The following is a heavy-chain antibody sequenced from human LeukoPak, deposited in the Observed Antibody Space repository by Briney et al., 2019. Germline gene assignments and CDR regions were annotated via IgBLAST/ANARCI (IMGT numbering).Heavy chain of an antibody. V-gene: IGHV3-66*02. CDR3: ARAPRGSYGSDHMDV. D-gene: IGHD3-16*01. CDR2: IYSGGST. CDR1: GFTVSSNY. Sequence: PGGSLRLSCAASGFTVSSNYMSWVRQAPGKGLEWVSVIYSGGSTYYADSVKGRFTISRDNSKNTLYLQMNSLRAEDTAVYYCARAPRGSYGSDHMDVWAKGPRSPSP. J-gene: IGHJ6*03.